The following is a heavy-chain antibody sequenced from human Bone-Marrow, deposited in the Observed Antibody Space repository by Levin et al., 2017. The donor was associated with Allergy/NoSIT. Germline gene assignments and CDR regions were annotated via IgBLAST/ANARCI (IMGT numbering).Heavy chain of an antibody. CDR3: ARLEPHVCSSWYICNWFDP. Sequence: PSETLSLTCTVSGGSISSSSYYWGWIRQPPGKGLEWIGSIYYSGSTYYNPSLKSRVTISVDTSKNQFSLKLSSVTAADTAVYYCARLEPHVCSSWYICNWFDPWGQGTLVTVSS. CDR1: GGSISSSSYY. CDR2: IYYSGST. V-gene: IGHV4-39*01. J-gene: IGHJ5*02. D-gene: IGHD6-13*01.